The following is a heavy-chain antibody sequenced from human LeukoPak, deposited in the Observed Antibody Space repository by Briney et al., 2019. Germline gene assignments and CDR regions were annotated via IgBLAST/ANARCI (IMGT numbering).Heavy chain of an antibody. J-gene: IGHJ3*02. CDR1: GGSISSGGYY. CDR2: IYYSGST. V-gene: IGHV4-31*03. D-gene: IGHD3-9*01. CDR3: ARVLFNCDILTGYTAFDI. Sequence: SETLSLTCTVSGGSISSGGYYWSWIRQHPGKGLEWIGYIYYSGSTYYNPSLKSRVTISVDTFKNQFSLKLSSVTAADTAVYYCARVLFNCDILTGYTAFDIWGQGTMVTVSS.